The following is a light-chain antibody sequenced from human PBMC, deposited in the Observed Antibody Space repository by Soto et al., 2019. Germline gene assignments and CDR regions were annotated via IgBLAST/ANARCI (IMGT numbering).Light chain of an antibody. CDR1: QSIGSW. Sequence: DVQMTQSPSTLSASVGDRVTISCRASQSIGSWLAWYQQKSGRAPNLLIHKASSLQSGVPSRFSGSGSGTEFTLTISSLQPDDFATYYCQHYISYPWTFGQGTKVDI. J-gene: IGKJ1*01. CDR3: QHYISYPWT. V-gene: IGKV1-5*03. CDR2: KAS.